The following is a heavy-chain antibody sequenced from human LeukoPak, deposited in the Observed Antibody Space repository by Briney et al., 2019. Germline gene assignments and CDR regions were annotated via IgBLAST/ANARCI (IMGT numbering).Heavy chain of an antibody. Sequence: GGSLRLSCAASGFTFSSYTMSWVRQAPGKGLEWVSTITTSDGNTYYADSVKGRLTISRDNSKNTLYLQMNSLTTEDTAIYYCAKDWGASGWYNWFDSWGQGTQVTVSS. V-gene: IGHV3-23*01. CDR3: AKDWGASGWYNWFDS. D-gene: IGHD6-19*01. CDR2: ITTSDGNT. J-gene: IGHJ5*01. CDR1: GFTFSSYT.